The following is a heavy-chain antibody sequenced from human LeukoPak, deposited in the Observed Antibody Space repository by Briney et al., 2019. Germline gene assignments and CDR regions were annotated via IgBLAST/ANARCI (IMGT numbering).Heavy chain of an antibody. D-gene: IGHD3-3*01. V-gene: IGHV1-18*01. CDR3: ARVGGSAIFGVLRPFDP. CDR1: GYTFTSYG. Sequence: ASVKVCCKASGYTFTSYGISWVRQAPGQGLEWMGWISAYNGNTNYAQKLQGRVTMTTDTSTSTAYMALRSLRSDDTAVYYCARVGGSAIFGVLRPFDPWGQGTLVTVSS. J-gene: IGHJ5*02. CDR2: ISAYNGNT.